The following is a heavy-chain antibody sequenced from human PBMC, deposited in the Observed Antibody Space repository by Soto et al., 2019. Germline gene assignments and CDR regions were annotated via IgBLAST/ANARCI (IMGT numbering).Heavy chain of an antibody. J-gene: IGHJ6*02. CDR2: ISSSSSTI. D-gene: IGHD1-20*01. V-gene: IGHV3-48*01. Sequence: PGGSLRLSCAASGFTFSSYSMNWVRQAPGKGLEWVSYISSSSSTIYYADSVKGRFTISRDNAKNSLYLQMNSLRAEDTAVYYCARDTGIIYYYYYGMDVWGQGTTVTVSS. CDR3: ARDTGIIYYYYYGMDV. CDR1: GFTFSSYS.